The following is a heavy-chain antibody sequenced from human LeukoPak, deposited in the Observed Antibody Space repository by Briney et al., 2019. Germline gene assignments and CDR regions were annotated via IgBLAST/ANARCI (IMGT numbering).Heavy chain of an antibody. V-gene: IGHV3-74*01. J-gene: IGHJ5*02. D-gene: IGHD3-22*01. Sequence: GGSLRLSCAASGFTFSSYWMHWVRQAPGKGLVLDSRINSDRSSTSYADSVKGRFTISRDNAKNTLYLQMNSLRAEDTAVYYCARGYYDSSCYFKVGYNWFDPWGQGTLVTVSS. CDR3: ARGYYDSSCYFKVGYNWFDP. CDR2: INSDRSST. CDR1: GFTFSSYW.